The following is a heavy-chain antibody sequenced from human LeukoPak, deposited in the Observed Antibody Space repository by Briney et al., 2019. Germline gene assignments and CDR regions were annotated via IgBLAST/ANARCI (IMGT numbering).Heavy chain of an antibody. CDR1: GGSFSGYY. V-gene: IGHV4-34*01. J-gene: IGHJ6*01. Sequence: SETLSLTCAVYGGSFSGYYLSWIRQSPGKGLEWIGEINRNGSANYNPSLKSRVIISVDTSKNQFSLKVRSVTAADRALYYCARKLAPYYYGMHVWGQGTTVIVSS. D-gene: IGHD6-13*01. CDR2: INRNGSA. CDR3: ARKLAPYYYGMHV.